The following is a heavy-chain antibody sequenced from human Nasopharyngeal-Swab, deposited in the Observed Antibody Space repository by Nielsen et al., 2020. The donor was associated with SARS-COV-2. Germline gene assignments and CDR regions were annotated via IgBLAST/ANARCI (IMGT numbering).Heavy chain of an antibody. V-gene: IGHV4-61*01. CDR1: GGSVSSGSYY. J-gene: IGHJ6*03. D-gene: IGHD2-15*01. Sequence: GSLRLSCTVSGGSVSSGSYYWSWIRQPPGKGLEWIGYNYYSGSTNYNPSLKSRVTISVDTSKNQFSLKLSSVTAADTAVYYCARDHVGYCSGGSCSTGYYYYYYMDVWGKGTTVTVSS. CDR3: ARDHVGYCSGGSCSTGYYYYYYMDV. CDR2: NYYSGST.